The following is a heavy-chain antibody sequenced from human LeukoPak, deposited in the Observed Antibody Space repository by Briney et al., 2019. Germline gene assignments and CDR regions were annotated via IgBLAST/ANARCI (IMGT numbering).Heavy chain of an antibody. CDR1: GFTFSSYG. V-gene: IGHV3-33*01. J-gene: IGHJ3*02. Sequence: GGSLRLSCAASGFTFSSYGMHWVRQAPGKGPEWVAVIWYDGSNKYYADSVKGRFTISRDNSKNTLYLQMNSLRAEDTAVYYCARESGGPRLRYFDWLPHGAFDIWGQGTMVTVSS. CDR2: IWYDGSNK. CDR3: ARESGGPRLRYFDWLPHGAFDI. D-gene: IGHD3-9*01.